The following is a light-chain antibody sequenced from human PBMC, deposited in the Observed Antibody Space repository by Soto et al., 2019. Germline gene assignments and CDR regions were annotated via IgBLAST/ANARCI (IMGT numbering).Light chain of an antibody. CDR3: QQYNRWPRT. CDR1: QSVSSN. CDR2: GSS. V-gene: IGKV3-15*01. J-gene: IGKJ1*01. Sequence: EVVMTQSPATLSVSPGERATLSCRASQSVSSNLAWYQQKPGQAPRLLISGSSTRATGIPARFSGSGSGTEFTLTISSLQSEDFAVYSCQQYNRWPRTFGQGTKVEIK.